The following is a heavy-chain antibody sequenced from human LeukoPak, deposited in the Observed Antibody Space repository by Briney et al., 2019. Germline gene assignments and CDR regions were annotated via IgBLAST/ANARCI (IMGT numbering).Heavy chain of an antibody. Sequence: GGCLRLSCAASVFTISNSYLRWVRQAQRKGREWISVIYSGGNTYYADSVKGRFTISRDNSNNTLYLQMNSLRAEDTAVYYCARDGYPSRPDYWGQGTLVTVSS. CDR1: VFTISNSY. V-gene: IGHV3-53*01. D-gene: IGHD1-1*01. CDR2: IYSGGNT. J-gene: IGHJ4*02. CDR3: ARDGYPSRPDY.